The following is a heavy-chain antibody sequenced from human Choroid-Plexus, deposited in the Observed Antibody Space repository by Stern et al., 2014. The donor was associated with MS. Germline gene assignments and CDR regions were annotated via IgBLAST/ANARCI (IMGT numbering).Heavy chain of an antibody. J-gene: IGHJ5*02. CDR3: AKDRQYLTYFCDH. CDR2: VSYDGSNK. V-gene: IGHV3-30*18. D-gene: IGHD2/OR15-2a*01. Sequence: VQLVPSGGGVVQPGRPLRLSCVASGFTFGRCAMHWVRQAPGKGLEWVAGVSYDGSNKYYADSVKGRFTISRDNSQNTLYMQMSSLRPEDTAVYYCAKDRQYLTYFCDHWGQGSLVTVSS. CDR1: GFTFGRCA.